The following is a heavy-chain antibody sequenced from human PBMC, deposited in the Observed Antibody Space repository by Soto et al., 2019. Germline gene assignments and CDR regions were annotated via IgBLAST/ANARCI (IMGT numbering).Heavy chain of an antibody. V-gene: IGHV3-33*01. Sequence: GGSLRLSCAASGFTFSSYGMHWVRQAPGKGLEWVAVIWYDGSNKYYADSVKGRFTSSRDNSKNTLYLQMNSLRAEDTAVYYCARDRTYGAFDIWGQGTMVTVSS. J-gene: IGHJ3*02. D-gene: IGHD4-17*01. CDR1: GFTFSSYG. CDR3: ARDRTYGAFDI. CDR2: IWYDGSNK.